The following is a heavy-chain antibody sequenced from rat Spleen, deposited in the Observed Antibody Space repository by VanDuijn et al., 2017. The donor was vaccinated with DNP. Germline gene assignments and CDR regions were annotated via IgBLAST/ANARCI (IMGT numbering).Heavy chain of an antibody. CDR2: ITNSGGST. V-gene: IGHV5-46*01. Sequence: EVQLVESGGGLVQPGRSMKLSCAASGFTFSNYGMAWVRQAPTKGLEWVASITNSGGSTYYRDSVKGRFTISRDNAKSTLYLQMDSLRSEDTATYYCTTNNYFDYWGQGVMVTVSS. J-gene: IGHJ2*01. CDR3: TTNNYFDY. CDR1: GFTFSNYG.